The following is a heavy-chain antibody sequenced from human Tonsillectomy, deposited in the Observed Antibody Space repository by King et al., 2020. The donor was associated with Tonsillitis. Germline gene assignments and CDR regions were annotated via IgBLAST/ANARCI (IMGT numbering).Heavy chain of an antibody. CDR3: ARISNDFWSGYADY. J-gene: IGHJ4*02. CDR1: GFSLSTSALC. V-gene: IGHV2-70*01. Sequence: TLKESGPALVKPTQTLTLTCTFSGFSLSTSALCVSWIRQPPGKALEWLALIDWDDDKYYSTSLKTMLTISKETSKNQVVLTMTNMDPVDTATYYCARISNDFWSGYADYWGQGTLVTVSS. CDR2: IDWDDDK. D-gene: IGHD3-3*01.